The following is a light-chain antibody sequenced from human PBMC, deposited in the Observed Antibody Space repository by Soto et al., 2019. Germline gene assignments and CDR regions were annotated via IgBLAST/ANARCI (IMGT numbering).Light chain of an antibody. V-gene: IGLV2-14*01. J-gene: IGLJ2*01. Sequence: QSVLTQPGSVSGSPGQSITISCSGTSRDVGAYNLVSWYQQRPGKAPKLLIYEVRNRPSGLSYRFSGSKSGNTASLTISSLLPEDEADYFCSSFSSRNTLVFGGGTKVTVL. CDR2: EVR. CDR3: SSFSSRNTLV. CDR1: SRDVGAYNL.